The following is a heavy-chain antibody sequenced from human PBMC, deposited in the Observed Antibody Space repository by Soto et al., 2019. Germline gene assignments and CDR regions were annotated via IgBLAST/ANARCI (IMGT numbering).Heavy chain of an antibody. J-gene: IGHJ5*02. Sequence: PGGSLRLSCAASGFTFSTYAMHWVRQAPGKGLEWVSSISSSSSYIYYADSVKGRFTISRDNAKNSLYLQMNSLRAEDTAVHYCARDGSGSKGVSWFDPWGQGTLVTVSS. CDR1: GFTFSTYA. CDR2: ISSSSSYI. CDR3: ARDGSGSKGVSWFDP. V-gene: IGHV3-21*01. D-gene: IGHD1-26*01.